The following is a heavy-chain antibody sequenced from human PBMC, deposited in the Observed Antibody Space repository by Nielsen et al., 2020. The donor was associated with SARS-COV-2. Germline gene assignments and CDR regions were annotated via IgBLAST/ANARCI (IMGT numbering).Heavy chain of an antibody. J-gene: IGHJ6*03. CDR1: GYTFTSYA. CDR3: ARDLVVGATTWYYMDV. V-gene: IGHV1-3*01. CDR2: INAGNGNT. D-gene: IGHD1-26*01. Sequence: ASVKVSCKASGYTFTSYAMHWVRQAPGQRLEWMGWINAGNGNTKYSQKLQGRVTITRDTSASTAYMELRRLRSEDTAVYYCARDLVVGATTWYYMDVWGKGTTVTVSS.